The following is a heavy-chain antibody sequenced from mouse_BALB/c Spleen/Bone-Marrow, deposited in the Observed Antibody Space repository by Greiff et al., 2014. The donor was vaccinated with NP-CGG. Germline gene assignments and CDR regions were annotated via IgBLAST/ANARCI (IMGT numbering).Heavy chain of an antibody. V-gene: IGHV5-12-2*01. J-gene: IGHJ2*01. CDR1: GFTFSSYT. CDR2: ISNGGGST. D-gene: IGHD1-1*01. Sequence: VQLKESGGGLVQPGGSLKLPCAASGFTFSSYTMSWVRQTPEKRLEWVAYISNGGGSTYYPDTVKGRFTISRDNAKNTLYLQMSSLKSEDTAMYYCAGLITTYFDYWGQGTTLTVSS. CDR3: AGLITTYFDY.